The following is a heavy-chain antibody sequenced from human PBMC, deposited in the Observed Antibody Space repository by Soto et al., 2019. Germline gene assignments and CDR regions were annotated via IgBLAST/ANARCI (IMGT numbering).Heavy chain of an antibody. CDR3: ARVRLGYCSSTSCYGGEQYYYYGMDF. J-gene: IGHJ6*02. Sequence: VKVFYKASGGTFSSYAINWVRQPPGKGLEWMGGIIPIFGTANYAQKFQGRVTITADESTSTAYMELSSLRSEDTAVYYCARVRLGYCSSTSCYGGEQYYYYGMDFWGQGTTVTVSS. D-gene: IGHD2-2*01. CDR2: IIPIFGTA. CDR1: GGTFSSYA. V-gene: IGHV1-69*13.